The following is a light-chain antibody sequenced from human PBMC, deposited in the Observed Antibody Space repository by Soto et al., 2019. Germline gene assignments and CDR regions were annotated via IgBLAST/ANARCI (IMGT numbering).Light chain of an antibody. Sequence: QAVLTQPASVSGSPGQSITISCTGTSSDVGSYNLVSWYQQHPGKAPKLMIYEGSKRPPGVSNRFSGSKSGNTASLTISGLQAGGGAGFYCCSYAGSRVFGGGTKVTVL. CDR1: SSDVGSYNL. CDR2: EGS. J-gene: IGLJ3*02. CDR3: CSYAGSRV. V-gene: IGLV2-23*01.